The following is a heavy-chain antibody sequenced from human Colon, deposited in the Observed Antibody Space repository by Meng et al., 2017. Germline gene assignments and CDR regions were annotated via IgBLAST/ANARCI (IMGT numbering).Heavy chain of an antibody. V-gene: IGHV1-2*02. CDR1: GYSFTAYY. Sequence: QWQLVQSGAEVKKPGASVKVSCKASGYSFTAYYIHWVRQAPGQGLEWMGWINPDSGGTKYTQNFQGRVTMTRDTSISTAYMDLSRLRSDDTAIYYCARVSYSGYDPDYWGQGTLVTVSS. D-gene: IGHD5-12*01. CDR3: ARVSYSGYDPDY. J-gene: IGHJ4*02. CDR2: INPDSGGT.